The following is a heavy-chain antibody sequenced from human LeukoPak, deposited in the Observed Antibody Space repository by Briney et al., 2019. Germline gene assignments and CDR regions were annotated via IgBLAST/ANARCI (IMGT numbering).Heavy chain of an antibody. J-gene: IGHJ4*02. V-gene: IGHV4-4*07. D-gene: IGHD5-18*01. Sequence: PSETLSLTCTVSGGSISSYHWSWIRQPAGKGLEWIGHININEGPKYNPSLRSRVTMSADTSRNQYSLKLSSVTAADTAVYYYARDGNSYGPDFDYWGQGTLVTVSS. CDR3: ARDGNSYGPDFDY. CDR1: GGSISSYH. CDR2: ININEGP.